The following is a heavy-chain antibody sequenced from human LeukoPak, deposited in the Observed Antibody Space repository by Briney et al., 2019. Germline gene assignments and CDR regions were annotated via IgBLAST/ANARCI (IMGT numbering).Heavy chain of an antibody. V-gene: IGHV5-51*01. CDR3: ARFARLGHFDY. CDR1: GYSFTSYW. CDR2: IYPGDSDT. J-gene: IGHJ4*02. Sequence: GASLQISCKGSGYSFTSYWIGWVRQMPGKGLEWMGIIYPGDSDTRYRPSFQGQVTISADKSISTAYLQWSSLKASDTAMYYCARFARLGHFDYWGQGTLVTVSS. D-gene: IGHD3-16*01.